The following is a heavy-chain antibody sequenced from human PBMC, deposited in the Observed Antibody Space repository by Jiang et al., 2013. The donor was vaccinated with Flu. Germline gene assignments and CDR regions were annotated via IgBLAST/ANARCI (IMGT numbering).Heavy chain of an antibody. CDR3: ARGDSSSWYLDAFDI. D-gene: IGHD6-13*01. V-gene: IGHV3-7*03. CDR2: IKQDGSEK. Sequence: CAASGFTFSSYWMSWVRQAPGRGLEWVANIKQDGSEKYYVDSVKGRFTISRDNAKNSLYLQMNSLRAEDTAVYYCARGDSSSWYLDAFDIWGQGTMVTVSS. CDR1: GFTFSSYW. J-gene: IGHJ3*02.